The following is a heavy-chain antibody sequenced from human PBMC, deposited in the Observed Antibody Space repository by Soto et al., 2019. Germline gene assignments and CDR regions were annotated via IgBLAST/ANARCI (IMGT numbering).Heavy chain of an antibody. Sequence: GASVKVSCKASGYTFTSYGISWVRQAPGQGLEWMGWISAYNGNTNYAQKLQGRVTMTTDTSTSTAYMELRSLRSDDTAVYYCAIWWYDYYDSSGYFDYWGQGTLVTVSS. CDR1: GYTFTSYG. D-gene: IGHD3-22*01. CDR3: AIWWYDYYDSSGYFDY. J-gene: IGHJ4*02. CDR2: ISAYNGNT. V-gene: IGHV1-18*01.